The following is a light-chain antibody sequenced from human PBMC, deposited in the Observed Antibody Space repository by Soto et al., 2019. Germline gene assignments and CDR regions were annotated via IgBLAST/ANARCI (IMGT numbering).Light chain of an antibody. Sequence: DIVMTQSPDSLAVSLGERATINCKSSQSVLCISNNKNYLAWYQQKPGQPPKLLIYWASTRESGVPDRFSGSGSGTDFTLTISSLHAEDVAVYYCQQYYSTPLTFGGGTKVDIK. CDR2: WAS. CDR1: QSVLCISNNKNY. V-gene: IGKV4-1*01. CDR3: QQYYSTPLT. J-gene: IGKJ4*01.